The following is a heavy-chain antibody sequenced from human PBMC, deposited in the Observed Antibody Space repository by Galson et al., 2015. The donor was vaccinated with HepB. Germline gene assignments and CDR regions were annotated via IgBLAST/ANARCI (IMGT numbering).Heavy chain of an antibody. CDR1: GFAFSSYG. CDR2: IWYDGSNT. Sequence: SLRLSCAASGFAFSSYGMHWVRQAPGKGLEWVAVIWYDGSNTYYADSVKGRFTISRDNSKNTLYLRMNSLRAEDTAVYYCARDRKWELQVWFDPGGQGTLVTVSS. V-gene: IGHV3-33*01. J-gene: IGHJ5*02. CDR3: ARDRKWELQVWFDP. D-gene: IGHD1-26*01.